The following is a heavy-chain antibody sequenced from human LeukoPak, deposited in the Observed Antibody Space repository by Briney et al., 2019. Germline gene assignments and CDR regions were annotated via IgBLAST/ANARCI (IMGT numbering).Heavy chain of an antibody. Sequence: GRSLRLSCAASGFTFSSYWMSWVRQAPGKVLEWVANIKQDGSEKYYVDSVKGRFTISRDNAKNSLYLQMNSLRAEDTVVYYCASYKWLFESVDYWGQGTLVTVSS. CDR1: GFTFSSYW. J-gene: IGHJ4*02. V-gene: IGHV3-7*01. CDR2: IKQDGSEK. D-gene: IGHD3-22*01. CDR3: ASYKWLFESVDY.